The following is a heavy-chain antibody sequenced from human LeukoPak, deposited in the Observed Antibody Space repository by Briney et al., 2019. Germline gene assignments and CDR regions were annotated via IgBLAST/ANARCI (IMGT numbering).Heavy chain of an antibody. CDR3: ARLFYYYYYMDV. J-gene: IGHJ6*03. V-gene: IGHV4-34*01. CDR2: INHSGST. Sequence: PSETLSLTCAVYGGSFSGYYWSWIRQPPGKGLEWIGEINHSGSTNCNPSLKSRVTISVDTSKNQFSLKLSSVTAADTAVYYCARLFYYYYYMDVWGKGTTVTVSS. CDR1: GGSFSGYY. D-gene: IGHD3-10*01.